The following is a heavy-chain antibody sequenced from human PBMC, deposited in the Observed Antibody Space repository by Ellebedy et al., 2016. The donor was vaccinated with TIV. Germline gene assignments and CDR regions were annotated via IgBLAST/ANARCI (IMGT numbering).Heavy chain of an antibody. J-gene: IGHJ3*02. V-gene: IGHV1-24*01. CDR1: GYTLTELS. CDR2: FDPEDGET. D-gene: IGHD2-15*01. CDR3: ARGSLLPDAFDI. Sequence: ASVKVSXKVSGYTLTELSMHWVRQAPGKGLEWMGGFDPEDGETIYAQKFQGRVTMTEDTSTDTAYMELSSLRSEDTAVYYCARGSLLPDAFDIWGQGTMVTVSS.